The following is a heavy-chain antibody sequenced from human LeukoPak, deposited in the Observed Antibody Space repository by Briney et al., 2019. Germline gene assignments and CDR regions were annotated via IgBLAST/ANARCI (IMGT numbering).Heavy chain of an antibody. CDR1: GFTFSSYA. Sequence: QPGGSLRLSCAASGFTFSSYAMSWVRQAPGKGLEWVSAISGSGGSTYYADSVKGRFTISRDNSKNTVYMQMNSLRVEDTAVYYCAKDPGGGSRSVSWGIDFWGQGALVTVSS. V-gene: IGHV3-23*01. J-gene: IGHJ4*02. D-gene: IGHD3-10*01. CDR2: ISGSGGST. CDR3: AKDPGGGSRSVSWGIDF.